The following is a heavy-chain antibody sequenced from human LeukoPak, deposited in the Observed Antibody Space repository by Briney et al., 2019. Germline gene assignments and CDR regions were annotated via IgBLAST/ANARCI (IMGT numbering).Heavy chain of an antibody. CDR2: IYPGDSDT. CDR3: ARQEAGSWFDP. Sequence: GESLKISCQGSGYDFATYWIAWVRQTPGKGLEWMGIIYPGDSDTRYSPSFQGQVTISADKSISTAYLQWSSLKASDTAMYYCARQEAGSWFDPWGQGTLVTVSS. V-gene: IGHV5-51*01. CDR1: GYDFATYW. J-gene: IGHJ5*02.